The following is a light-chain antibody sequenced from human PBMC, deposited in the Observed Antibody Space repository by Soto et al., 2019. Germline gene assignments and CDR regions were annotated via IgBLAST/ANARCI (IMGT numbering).Light chain of an antibody. J-gene: IGKJ1*01. Sequence: IVMTQSPVTLSVSPGERATLSCRASQSVGKNLAWYQQRPGQAPRLLIYDASTRATGIPDRFSGSGSGTDFTLTIGRLDPEDFAVYYCLKYGSSPGWTFGPGTKVDIK. CDR1: QSVGKN. CDR3: LKYGSSPGWT. CDR2: DAS. V-gene: IGKV3-20*01.